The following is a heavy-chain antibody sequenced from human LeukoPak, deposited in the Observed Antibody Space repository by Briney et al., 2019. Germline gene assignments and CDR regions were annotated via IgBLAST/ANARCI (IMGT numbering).Heavy chain of an antibody. CDR1: NGSINFYY. J-gene: IGHJ4*02. CDR3: ARTRIAVTGYYFDY. V-gene: IGHV4-59*01. Sequence: PSETLSLTCTVSNGSINFYYWSWVWQSPGKGLEWNGNVYYSGNANYNPSLQSRVTISVETSKNQFSLKVTSVTAGDTAVYFCARTRIAVTGYYFDYWGQGALVTVSS. CDR2: VYYSGNA. D-gene: IGHD6-19*01.